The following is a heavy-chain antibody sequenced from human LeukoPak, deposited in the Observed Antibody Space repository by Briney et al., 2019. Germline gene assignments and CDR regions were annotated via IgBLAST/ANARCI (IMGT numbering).Heavy chain of an antibody. Sequence: PGGFLRLSCVASGFTFSDYYMTWTRQAPGKGLEYVSHISRSGSSLYYGDSVTGRFTISRDNAKNSLYLQMNSLRVEDTAVYYCAREVVVVPDYYYYGLDVWGQGTTVTVSS. CDR2: ISRSGSSL. D-gene: IGHD2-2*01. J-gene: IGHJ6*02. CDR1: GFTFSDYY. V-gene: IGHV3-11*01. CDR3: AREVVVVPDYYYYGLDV.